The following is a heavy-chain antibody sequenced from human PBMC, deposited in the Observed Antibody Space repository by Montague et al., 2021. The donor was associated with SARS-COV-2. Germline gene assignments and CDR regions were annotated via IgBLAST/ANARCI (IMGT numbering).Heavy chain of an antibody. V-gene: IGHV4-61*02. CDR2: LFVSGRT. J-gene: IGHJ6*02. CDR3: ARLAGFHTYFAFDV. Sequence: TLSLTCSVSGASISSGAYYWSWIRQPAGKGLEWIGRLFVSGRTSYDPSLKSRVTMSVDASENHFSLKVTSVTVADTGVYYCARLAGFHTYFAFDVWGQGTTVAVS. D-gene: IGHD6-19*01. CDR1: GASISSGAYY.